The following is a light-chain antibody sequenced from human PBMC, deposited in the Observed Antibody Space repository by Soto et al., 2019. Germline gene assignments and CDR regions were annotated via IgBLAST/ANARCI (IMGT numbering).Light chain of an antibody. CDR1: QDVNNS. CDR2: DVS. CDR3: QQYYKVPVT. Sequence: DILMTQSPSSLSASIGDRVTITCQASQDVNNSLNWYQQKPRKAPNLLIYDVSNLGRGVPSRFSGSGSGTDFTFTISRLQPEVIGGYYCQQYYKVPVTFGQGTRLEI. J-gene: IGKJ5*01. V-gene: IGKV1-33*01.